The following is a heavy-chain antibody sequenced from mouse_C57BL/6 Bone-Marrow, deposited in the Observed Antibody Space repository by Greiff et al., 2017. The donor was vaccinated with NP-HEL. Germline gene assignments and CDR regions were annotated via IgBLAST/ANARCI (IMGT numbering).Heavy chain of an antibody. V-gene: IGHV14-3*01. J-gene: IGHJ4*01. CDR2: IDPANGNT. CDR1: GFNIKNTY. D-gene: IGHD2-5*01. Sequence: EVKLVESVAELVRPGASVKLSCTASGFNIKNTYMHWVKQRPEQGLEWIGRIDPANGNTKYAPKFQGKATITADTSSNTAYLQLSSLTSEDTAIYYCARPSIYSNHEGYAMDYWGQGTSVTVSS. CDR3: ARPSIYSNHEGYAMDY.